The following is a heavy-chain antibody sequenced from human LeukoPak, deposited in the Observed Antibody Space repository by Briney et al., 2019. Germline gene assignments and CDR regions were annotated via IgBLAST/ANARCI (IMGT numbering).Heavy chain of an antibody. CDR1: GFTISGYW. CDR2: IKQDGSEK. Sequence: PGGSLRLSRAASGFTISGYWMTWVRQAPGKGLEWVANIKQDGSEKTYVDSVKGRFTIPRDNAKNSIYLQMNSLRVEDTAIYYCARDGGTDWYDPWGQGTLVSVSS. V-gene: IGHV3-7*01. D-gene: IGHD3-16*01. J-gene: IGHJ5*02. CDR3: ARDGGTDWYDP.